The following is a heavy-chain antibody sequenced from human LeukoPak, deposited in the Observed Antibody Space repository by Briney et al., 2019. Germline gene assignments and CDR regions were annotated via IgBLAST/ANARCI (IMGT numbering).Heavy chain of an antibody. CDR1: GGTFSSYA. D-gene: IGHD6-13*01. Sequence: ASVKVSCKASGGTFSSYAISWVRQAPGQGLEWMGGIIPIFGTANYAQKFQGRVTITADESTSTAYMELSSLRSEDTAVYYCARASIAAAYYYYYGMDVWGQGTTVTVSS. CDR3: ARASIAAAYYYYYGMDV. CDR2: IIPIFGTA. J-gene: IGHJ6*02. V-gene: IGHV1-69*13.